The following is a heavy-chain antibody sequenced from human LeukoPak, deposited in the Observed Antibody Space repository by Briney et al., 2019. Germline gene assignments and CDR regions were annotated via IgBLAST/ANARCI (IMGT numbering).Heavy chain of an antibody. Sequence: GGSQRLSCAASGFTFSSYAMSWVRQAPGKGLEWVSSISGSDGSTFYADSVKGRFTISRDNSKYTLSLQMNSLRTEDTAVYYCAKGLVAVADIGVYDYWGQGTLVTVSS. CDR2: ISGSDGST. CDR1: GFTFSSYA. V-gene: IGHV3-23*01. CDR3: AKGLVAVADIGVYDY. D-gene: IGHD6-19*01. J-gene: IGHJ4*02.